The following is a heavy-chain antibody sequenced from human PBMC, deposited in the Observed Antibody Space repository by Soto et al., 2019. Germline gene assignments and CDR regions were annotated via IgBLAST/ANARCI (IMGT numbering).Heavy chain of an antibody. D-gene: IGHD6-19*01. V-gene: IGHV3-48*02. J-gene: IGHJ4*02. CDR1: GFTFSSSS. CDR2: ISSSSSTI. CDR3: ASNPYSSGLNYY. Sequence: GGSLRLSCAASGFTFSSSSMNWVRQAPGKGLEWVSYISSSSSTIYYADSVKGRFTISRDNAKNSLYLQMNSLRDEDTAVYFCASNPYSSGLNYYWGQGTLVTVSS.